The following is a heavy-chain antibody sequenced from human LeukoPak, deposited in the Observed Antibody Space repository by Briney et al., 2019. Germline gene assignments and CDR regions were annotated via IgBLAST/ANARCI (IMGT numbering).Heavy chain of an antibody. CDR1: GYTFTSYG. D-gene: IGHD6-6*01. Sequence: GASVKVSCMASGYTFTSYGISWVRQAPGQGLEWMGWISAYNGNTNYAQKLQGRVTMTTDTSTSTAYMELRSLRSDDTAVYYCARVRGIAARPDYNWFDPWGQGTLVTVSS. J-gene: IGHJ5*02. CDR3: ARVRGIAARPDYNWFDP. V-gene: IGHV1-18*01. CDR2: ISAYNGNT.